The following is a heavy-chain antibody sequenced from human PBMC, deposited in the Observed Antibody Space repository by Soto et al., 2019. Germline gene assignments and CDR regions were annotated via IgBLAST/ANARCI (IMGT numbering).Heavy chain of an antibody. CDR2: ISYDGRNK. J-gene: IGHJ4*02. CDR1: GFTFSSYA. CDR3: AKETSRFAVPPALDY. Sequence: GGSLRLSCAASGFTFSSYAMHWVRQAPGKGLEWVAGISYDGRNKFSSDSVKGRFSISRDNSHDTLYLQMNSLRPEDTAVYYCAKETSRFAVPPALDYWGQGTLVTVSS. D-gene: IGHD2-2*01. V-gene: IGHV3-30*18.